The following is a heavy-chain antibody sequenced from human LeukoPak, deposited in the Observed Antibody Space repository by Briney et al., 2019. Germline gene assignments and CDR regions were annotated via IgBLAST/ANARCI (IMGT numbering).Heavy chain of an antibody. J-gene: IGHJ5*02. Sequence: SQTLSLTCAISGDGVSSNSAAWNWFRQSPSRGLEWLGRTYYRSKWYTDYAVSVKGRIAVNPDTSKNQFSLQLNSVTPEDTAIYYCARHGDFGWFDPWGQGTLVTVSS. D-gene: IGHD4-17*01. CDR2: TYYRSKWYT. CDR3: ARHGDFGWFDP. V-gene: IGHV6-1*01. CDR1: GDGVSSNSAA.